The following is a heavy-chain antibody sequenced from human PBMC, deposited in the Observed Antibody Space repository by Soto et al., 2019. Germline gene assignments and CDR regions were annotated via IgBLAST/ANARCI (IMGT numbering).Heavy chain of an antibody. CDR3: ARESEDLTSNFDY. CDR2: ISGGGSNT. Sequence: EVQLLESGGGLVQRGGSLRLSCAASGFPFSSYVMAWVRQAPGKGLEWVSGISGGGSNTFYADSVKGRFTISRDNSKNSLYLEMNSLRAEDTAVYYCARESEDLTSNFDYWGQGTLVTVSS. V-gene: IGHV3-23*01. CDR1: GFPFSSYV. J-gene: IGHJ4*02.